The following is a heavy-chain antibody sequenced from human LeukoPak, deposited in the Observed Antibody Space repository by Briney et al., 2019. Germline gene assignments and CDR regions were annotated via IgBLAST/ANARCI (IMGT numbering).Heavy chain of an antibody. V-gene: IGHV3-48*01. CDR2: IISSRSTR. J-gene: IGHJ4*02. CDR3: TRDLEY. Sequence: GGSLRLSCTASGFTFSSYSMNWVRQAPGQGQEWVWYIISSRSTRYCADSVKGIFTISRENVEHSLYPQMNSLKVEDTDVYYCTRDLEYWGQGVLVTVSS. CDR1: GFTFSSYS.